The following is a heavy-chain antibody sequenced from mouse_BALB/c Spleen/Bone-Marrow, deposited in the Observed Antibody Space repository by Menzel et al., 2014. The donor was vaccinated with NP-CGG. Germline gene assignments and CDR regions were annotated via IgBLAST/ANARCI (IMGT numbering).Heavy chain of an antibody. CDR1: GYSFTTYW. CDR3: TRGDGYGGFAY. V-gene: IGHV1-61*01. D-gene: IGHD2-2*01. CDR2: IHPSDSET. Sequence: QVQLQQSGAELVRPGASVKLSCKTSGYSFTTYWMNWVKQRPGQGLVWIGMIHPSDSETKLNQKFKDKATLTVDKSSNTAYMQLNSPTSEDSAVYYCTRGDGYGGFAYWGQGTLVTVSA. J-gene: IGHJ3*01.